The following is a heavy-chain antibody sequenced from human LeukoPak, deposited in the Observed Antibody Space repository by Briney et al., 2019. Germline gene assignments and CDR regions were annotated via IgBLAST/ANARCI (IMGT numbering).Heavy chain of an antibody. V-gene: IGHV3-48*03. CDR2: ISSSGSTI. D-gene: IGHD2-2*01. Sequence: GGSLRLSCAASGFTFSSYEMNWVRQAPGKGLEWVSYISSSGSTIYYADSVKGRFTISRDNAKNSLYLQMNSLRAEDTAVYYCARGVFSGSTSSNWFDPWGQGTLVTVSS. J-gene: IGHJ5*02. CDR3: ARGVFSGSTSSNWFDP. CDR1: GFTFSSYE.